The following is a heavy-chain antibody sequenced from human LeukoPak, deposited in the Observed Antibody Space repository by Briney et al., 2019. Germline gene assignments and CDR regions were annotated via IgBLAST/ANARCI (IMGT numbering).Heavy chain of an antibody. J-gene: IGHJ4*02. CDR3: IRVSSIWSYDF. Sequence: PGGSLRLSCAASGFTFSDHYMDWVRQAPGKGLGWVCRTRKKANSYSTEYAASVKGRFTVSRDDSKNSLYLQMNSLKTEDTAMYYCIRVSSIWSYDFWGRGTLVTVSS. D-gene: IGHD3-10*01. CDR2: TRKKANSYST. CDR1: GFTFSDHY. V-gene: IGHV3-72*01.